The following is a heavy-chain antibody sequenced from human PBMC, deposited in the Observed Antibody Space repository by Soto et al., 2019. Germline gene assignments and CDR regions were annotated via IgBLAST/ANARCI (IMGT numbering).Heavy chain of an antibody. CDR2: IYHSGST. J-gene: IGHJ5*01. Sequence: PSETLSLTCAVSGGSISSGGYSWSWIRQPPGKGLEWIGYIYHSGSTYYNPSLKSRVTISVDRSKNQFSLKLSSVTAADTAVYYCAREGDTGGNRWFDSWGQGKLVTVSS. V-gene: IGHV4-30-2*01. CDR1: GGSISSGGYS. CDR3: AREGDTGGNRWFDS. D-gene: IGHD2-8*02.